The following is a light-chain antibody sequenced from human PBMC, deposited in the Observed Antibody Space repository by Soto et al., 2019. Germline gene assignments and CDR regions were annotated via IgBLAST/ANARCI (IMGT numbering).Light chain of an antibody. Sequence: EIVLTQSPGTLSLSPGERATLSCRARQSVSKNYLAWYQQKPGQAPSLLIFGASNRAPDIPDRFSGSGTGTDFPLAISPLEPEHFAVYFCQQYGSSVKTFGQGTKV. J-gene: IGKJ1*01. CDR2: GAS. CDR1: QSVSKNY. CDR3: QQYGSSVKT. V-gene: IGKV3-20*01.